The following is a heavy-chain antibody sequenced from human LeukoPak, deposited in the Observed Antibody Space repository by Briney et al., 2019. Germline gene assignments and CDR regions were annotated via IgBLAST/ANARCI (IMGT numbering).Heavy chain of an antibody. CDR3: AREAPKGYYGSGSQGFDP. Sequence: SETLSLTCTVSGDSISSGTYYWSWIRQPAGQGLEWIGRIYTTGGTNYNPSLKSRVTISVDTSKNQFSLKLSSVTAADTAVYYCAREAPKGYYGSGSQGFDPWGQGTLVTVSS. J-gene: IGHJ5*02. V-gene: IGHV4-61*02. CDR2: IYTTGGT. D-gene: IGHD3-10*01. CDR1: GDSISSGTYY.